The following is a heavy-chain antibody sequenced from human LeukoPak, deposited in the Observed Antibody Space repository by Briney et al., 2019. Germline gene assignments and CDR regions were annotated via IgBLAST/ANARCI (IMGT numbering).Heavy chain of an antibody. J-gene: IGHJ5*02. CDR3: ARVQGHYDFWSGYYTKYNWFDP. Sequence: SQTLSLTCAISGDSVSSNSAAWNWIRQSPSRGLEWLGRTYYRSKWYHDYAVSVKSRITINPDTSKNQFSLQLNSVTPEDTAVYYCARVQGHYDFWSGYYTKYNWFDPWGQGTLVTVSS. CDR1: GDSVSSNSAA. D-gene: IGHD3-3*01. V-gene: IGHV6-1*01. CDR2: TYYRSKWYH.